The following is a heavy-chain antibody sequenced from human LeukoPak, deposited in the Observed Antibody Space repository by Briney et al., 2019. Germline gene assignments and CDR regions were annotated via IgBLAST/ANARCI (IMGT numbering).Heavy chain of an antibody. CDR2: IKQDGSER. J-gene: IGHJ4*02. CDR3: AREWGQQHDY. D-gene: IGHD6-13*01. V-gene: IGHV3-7*01. CDR1: DFTFSHYW. Sequence: GGSLRLSCAASDFTFSHYWMSWVRQAPGKGLEWVANIKQDGSERYYLDSVKGRFTISRDNPKNSLYLQVNSLGAEDTAVYYCAREWGQQHDYWGQGTLVTVSS.